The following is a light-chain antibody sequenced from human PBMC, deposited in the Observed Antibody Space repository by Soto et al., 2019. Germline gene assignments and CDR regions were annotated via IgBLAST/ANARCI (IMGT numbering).Light chain of an antibody. Sequence: IVLTQSPGTLSLSPGERATLSCRASQSVSDSYLAWYQQKPGQAPRLLIYASGRATGIPDRFSGSGSGTDFTLTISRLEPEDFAVYYCQHYGTSALFGPGTKVDIK. V-gene: IGKV3-20*01. CDR3: QHYGTSAL. CDR2: AS. CDR1: QSVSDSY. J-gene: IGKJ3*01.